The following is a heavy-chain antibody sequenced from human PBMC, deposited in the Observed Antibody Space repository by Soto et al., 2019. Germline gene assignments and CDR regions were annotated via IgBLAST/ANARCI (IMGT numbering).Heavy chain of an antibody. J-gene: IGHJ4*02. CDR1: GFTFSSYS. CDR2: ISTSSSYI. V-gene: IGHV3-21*01. D-gene: IGHD3-22*01. Sequence: EVQLVESGGGLVKPGGSLRLSCAASGFTFSSYSMNWVRQAPGKGLEWVSSISTSSSYIYYADSVKGRFTISRDNAKNSLYLQMNSLRAEDTAVYYCAREGDSSGYYSAAGDYWGQGTLVTVSS. CDR3: AREGDSSGYYSAAGDY.